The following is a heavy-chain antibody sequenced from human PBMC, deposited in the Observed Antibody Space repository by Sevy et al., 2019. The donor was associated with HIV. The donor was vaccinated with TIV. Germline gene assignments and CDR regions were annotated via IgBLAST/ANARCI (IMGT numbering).Heavy chain of an antibody. CDR3: ARDIGAGSNSETSSPPFFFYYFDS. Sequence: GGSLRLSCAASGFSLDDYAMHWVRQSSGKGLEWVAGISWNSGNIGYEDSVNGRFTISRDNARNTLYLQMNNMRSEDTALYYCARDIGAGSNSETSSPPFFFYYFDSWGQGTLVTVSS. J-gene: IGHJ4*02. CDR1: GFSLDDYA. CDR2: ISWNSGNI. V-gene: IGHV3-9*01. D-gene: IGHD1-26*01.